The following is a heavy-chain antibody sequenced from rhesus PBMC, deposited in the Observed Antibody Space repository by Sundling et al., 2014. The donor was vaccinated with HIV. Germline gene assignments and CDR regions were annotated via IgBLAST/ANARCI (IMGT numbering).Heavy chain of an antibody. V-gene: IGHV3-183*01. CDR2: ISSRSNYV. CDR3: SVGYYYFEF. Sequence: DVQVVESGGGLVQPGGSLRLSCTVSGVTIDNYGMTWVRQAPGKGLEWVSSISSRSNYVSNAGSVRGRITISRDNAKNSLSLQMNSLRVEDTAVYYCSVGYYYFEFWGQGALVTVSS. D-gene: IGHD3-28*01. J-gene: IGHJ1*01. CDR1: GVTIDNYG.